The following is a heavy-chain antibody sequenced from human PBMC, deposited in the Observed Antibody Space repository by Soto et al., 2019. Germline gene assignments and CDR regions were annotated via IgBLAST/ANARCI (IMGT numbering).Heavy chain of an antibody. CDR3: ARDQSRGQVFYYYMDV. J-gene: IGHJ6*03. Sequence: EVQLVESGGGLVQPGGSLRLSCAASEFTSSTYAMNWVRQAPGKGLEWVSYISSSRQNIRYADSVKGRFTISRDNAKNSLELQMNSLRAEDTAVYYCARDQSRGQVFYYYMDVWGKGTTVTVSS. D-gene: IGHD3-10*01. V-gene: IGHV3-48*01. CDR1: EFTSSTYA. CDR2: ISSSRQNI.